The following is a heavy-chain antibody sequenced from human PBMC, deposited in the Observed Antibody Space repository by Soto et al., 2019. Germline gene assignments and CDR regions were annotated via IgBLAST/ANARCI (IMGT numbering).Heavy chain of an antibody. D-gene: IGHD2-15*01. CDR3: XXXXXXXALPYYYYGMDV. J-gene: IGHJ6*02. CDR1: GGTFSSYA. CDR2: IIPIFGTA. V-gene: IGHV1-69*01. Sequence: QVQLVQSGAEVKKPGSSVKVSCKASGGTFSSYAISWVRQAPGQGLEWMGGIIPIFGTANYAQKFQGRVTITADESTSTAYMELSSLRSEDTAVYYCXXXXXXXALPYYYYGMDVWGQGTTVTVSS.